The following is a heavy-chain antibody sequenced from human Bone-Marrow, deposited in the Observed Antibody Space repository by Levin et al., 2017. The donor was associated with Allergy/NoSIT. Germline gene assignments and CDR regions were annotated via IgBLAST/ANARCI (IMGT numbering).Heavy chain of an antibody. CDR1: GYSFTNYE. CDR3: ARAGGSGPIGHYYGLDV. J-gene: IGHJ6*02. V-gene: IGHV1-8*01. Sequence: ASVKVSCKASGYSFTNYEINWVRQVPGQGPEWLGWINPKLGTTGYAQNLQVRVSMTSNISINTAYLELSSLRFDDTALFYCARAGGSGPIGHYYGLDVWGQGTTVAVSS. CDR2: INPKLGTT. D-gene: IGHD3-10*01.